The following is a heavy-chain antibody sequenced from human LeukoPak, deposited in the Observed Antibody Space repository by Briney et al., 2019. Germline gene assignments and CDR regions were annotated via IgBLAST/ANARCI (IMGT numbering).Heavy chain of an antibody. D-gene: IGHD5-18*01. Sequence: EASVKVSCKASGYTFTGYYMHWVRQAPGQGLEWMGWINPNSGGTNYAQKFQGRVTMTRDTSISTAYMELSRLRSDDTAVYCCARTPNVDTAMGNFDYWGQGTLVTVSS. CDR1: GYTFTGYY. J-gene: IGHJ4*02. CDR3: ARTPNVDTAMGNFDY. V-gene: IGHV1-2*02. CDR2: INPNSGGT.